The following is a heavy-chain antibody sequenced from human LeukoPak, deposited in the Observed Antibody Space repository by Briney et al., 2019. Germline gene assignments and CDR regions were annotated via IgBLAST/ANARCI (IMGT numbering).Heavy chain of an antibody. V-gene: IGHV4-39*07. D-gene: IGHD5-12*01. Sequence: SETLSLTCTVSGGSISSSSYYWGWIRQPPGKGLEWIGSIYYSGSTYYNPSLKSRVTISVDTSKNQFSLKLSSVTAADTAVYYCARLRWLQFRYFDYWGQGTLVTVSS. CDR2: IYYSGST. J-gene: IGHJ4*02. CDR1: GGSISSSSYY. CDR3: ARLRWLQFRYFDY.